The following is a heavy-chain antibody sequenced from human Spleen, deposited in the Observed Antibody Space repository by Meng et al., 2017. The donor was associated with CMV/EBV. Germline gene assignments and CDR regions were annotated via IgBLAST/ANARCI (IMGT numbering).Heavy chain of an antibody. J-gene: IGHJ5*02. D-gene: IGHD3-10*01. CDR2: INPHSGGT. CDR3: ARGGGTVVRAVDNWFDP. Sequence: QVQLVQSGAEVKKPGASVKVSCKASGYTFTGYYMHWVRQAPGQGLEWMGWINPHSGGTNYAQKFQGWVTLTRDTSITTAYMELTRLKSDDTAVYYCARGGGTVVRAVDNWFDPWGQGTLVTVSS. V-gene: IGHV1-2*04. CDR1: GYTFTGYY.